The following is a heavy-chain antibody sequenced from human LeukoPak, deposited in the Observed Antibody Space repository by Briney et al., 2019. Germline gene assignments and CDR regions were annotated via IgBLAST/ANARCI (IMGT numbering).Heavy chain of an antibody. V-gene: IGHV4-59*01. CDR2: IYYSGST. D-gene: IGHD3-16*01. CDR1: SGSISSYY. J-gene: IGHJ4*02. Sequence: SETLSITCTVSSGSISSYYWSWIRQPPGKGLEWIGYIYYSGSTNYNPSLKSRVTISVDTSKNQFSLKLSSVTAADTAVYYCARAITIGGLFDYWGQGTLVTVSS. CDR3: ARAITIGGLFDY.